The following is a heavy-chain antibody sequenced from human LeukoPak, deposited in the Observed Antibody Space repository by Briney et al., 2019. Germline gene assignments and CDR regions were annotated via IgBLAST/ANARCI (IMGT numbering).Heavy chain of an antibody. CDR1: GYTFTSYD. V-gene: IGHV1-8*03. Sequence: ASVKVSCKASGYTFTSYDINWVRQATGQGLEWMGWMNPNSGNTGYAQKFQGRVTITRNTSISTAYMELSSLGSEDTAVYYCARAYCSSTSCPSYMDVWGKGTTVTVSS. D-gene: IGHD2-2*01. CDR3: ARAYCSSTSCPSYMDV. J-gene: IGHJ6*03. CDR2: MNPNSGNT.